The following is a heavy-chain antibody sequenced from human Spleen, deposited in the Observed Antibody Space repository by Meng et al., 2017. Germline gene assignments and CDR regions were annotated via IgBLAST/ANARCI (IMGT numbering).Heavy chain of an antibody. CDR3: ARDIRYCSGGSCSRYYYYYGMDV. CDR1: GFTFTTYS. V-gene: IGHV3-21*01. Sequence: GGSLRLSCGASGFTFTTYSMNWVRQAPGKGLEWVSSISSSGAYIYYADSVKGRFTISRDNAKSSLYLQMNSLRAEDTAVYYCARDIRYCSGGSCSRYYYYYGMDVWGQGTTVTVSS. D-gene: IGHD2-15*01. J-gene: IGHJ6*02. CDR2: ISSSGAYI.